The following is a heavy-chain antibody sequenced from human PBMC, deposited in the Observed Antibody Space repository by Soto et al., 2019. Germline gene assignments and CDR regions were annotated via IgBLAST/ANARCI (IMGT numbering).Heavy chain of an antibody. J-gene: IGHJ5*02. CDR1: GGSFRNYY. CDR2: VNHSGEA. V-gene: IGHV4-34*01. Sequence: SETLSLTCGDYGGSFRNYYWIWVRQPPGKGLEWIGEVNHSGEATYNPSLQSRVTISLDTSNNQFSLKMTSLTAADTALYFCTRAEGFPRSWFDPWGQGTQVTVSS. D-gene: IGHD3-10*01. CDR3: TRAEGFPRSWFDP.